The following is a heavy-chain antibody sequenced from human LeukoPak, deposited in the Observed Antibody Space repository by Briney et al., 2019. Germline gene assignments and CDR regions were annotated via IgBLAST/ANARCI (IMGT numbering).Heavy chain of an antibody. J-gene: IGHJ3*02. CDR3: AQRAVGAIDATRAFDI. CDR1: GGSISSSNW. V-gene: IGHV4-4*02. D-gene: IGHD1-26*01. Sequence: SETLSLTCAVSGGSISSSNWWSWVRQPPGKGLEWIGEIYHSGSTNYNPSLKSRVTMSVDTSKNQFSLKLSSVTAADTAVYYCAQRAVGAIDATRAFDIWGQGTMVTVSS. CDR2: IYHSGST.